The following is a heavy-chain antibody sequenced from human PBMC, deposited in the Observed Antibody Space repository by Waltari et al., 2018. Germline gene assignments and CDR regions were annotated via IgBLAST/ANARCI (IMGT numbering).Heavy chain of an antibody. V-gene: IGHV3-23*01. D-gene: IGHD1-20*01. CDR3: AKSFYNWDDPLDS. Sequence: EVQLLEAGGGLVQPGGSLRLSCAASGFTFLTYAINWVRQAPGKGLEWVSYISVGDDTHYADSVKGRFTISRDSSKNTVYLQMNSLRAEDTAVYYCAKSFYNWDDPLDSWGQGTLVTVSS. J-gene: IGHJ4*02. CDR2: ISVGDDT. CDR1: GFTFLTYA.